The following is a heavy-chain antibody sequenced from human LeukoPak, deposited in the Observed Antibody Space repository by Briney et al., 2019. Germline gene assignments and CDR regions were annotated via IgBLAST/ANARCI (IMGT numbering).Heavy chain of an antibody. CDR3: ARGMGNYVSFDY. CDR2: INWNGGST. V-gene: IGHV3-20*04. CDR1: GLTFDDYG. J-gene: IGHJ4*02. Sequence: GGSLRLSCAASGLTFDDYGMSWVRQAPGKGLEWVSGINWNGGSTGYADSVKGRFTISRDNAKNSLYLQMNSLRAEDTALYYCARGMGNYVSFDYWGQGTLVTVSS. D-gene: IGHD1-7*01.